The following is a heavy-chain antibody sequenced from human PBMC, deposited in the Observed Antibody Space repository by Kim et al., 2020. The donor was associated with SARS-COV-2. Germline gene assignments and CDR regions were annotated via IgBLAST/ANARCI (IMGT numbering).Heavy chain of an antibody. V-gene: IGHV3-49*03. D-gene: IGHD2-15*01. CDR2: IRSKAYGGTT. CDR3: TRDQIGYCSGGSCYSPYYDCYVMDF. Sequence: GGSLRLSCTASGFTFGDYAMSWFRQAPGKGLEWVGFIRSKAYGGTTEYAASVKGRFTISRDDSKSIAYLQMNSLKTEDTAVYYCTRDQIGYCSGGSCYSPYYDCYVMDFWGQGTTVTVSS. J-gene: IGHJ6*02. CDR1: GFTFGDYA.